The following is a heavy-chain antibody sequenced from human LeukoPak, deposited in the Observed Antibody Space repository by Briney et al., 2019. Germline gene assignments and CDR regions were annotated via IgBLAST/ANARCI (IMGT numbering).Heavy chain of an antibody. V-gene: IGHV3-53*01. CDR3: ARDSIAAAGGLDY. D-gene: IGHD6-13*01. CDR2: IYSGGST. Sequence: GGSLRLSCAASGFTVSSDYMSWVRQAPGKGLEWVSVIYSGGSTYYADSVKGRFTISRDNSKNTLYLQMNSLRAEDTAVYYCARDSIAAAGGLDYWGQGTLVTVSS. J-gene: IGHJ4*02. CDR1: GFTVSSDY.